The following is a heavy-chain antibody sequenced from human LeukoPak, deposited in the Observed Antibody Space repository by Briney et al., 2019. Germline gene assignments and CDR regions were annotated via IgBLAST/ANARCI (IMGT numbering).Heavy chain of an antibody. CDR2: IYYSGST. CDR1: GGPISRSPKFY. CDR3: ARNNSIMENFDS. D-gene: IGHD1-1*01. J-gene: IGHJ4*02. V-gene: IGHV4-39*01. Sequence: SETLSLTCTIGGGPISRSPKFYWGWIRQFPGKGLEWIGSIYYSGSTYYNPSLKSRVTITVDPSKNQFSLNLISVTAADTALYYCARNNSIMENFDSWGQGTLVTVSS.